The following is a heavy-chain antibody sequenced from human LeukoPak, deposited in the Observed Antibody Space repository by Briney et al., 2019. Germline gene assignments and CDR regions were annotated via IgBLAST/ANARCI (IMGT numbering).Heavy chain of an antibody. CDR2: INTGNGNT. Sequence: ASVKVSCKASGYTLTTYAIHWVRQAPGQSLEWMGWINTGNGNTKYLEKLQDRVTITRDTSASTAYMELSSLRSEDTAVYYCARGGYIYGFDHWGQGTPVTVSS. CDR1: GYTLTTYA. V-gene: IGHV1-3*04. J-gene: IGHJ4*02. D-gene: IGHD5-18*01. CDR3: ARGGYIYGFDH.